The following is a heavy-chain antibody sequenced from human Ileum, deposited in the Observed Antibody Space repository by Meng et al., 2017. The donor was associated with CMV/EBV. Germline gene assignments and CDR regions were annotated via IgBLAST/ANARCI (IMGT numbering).Heavy chain of an antibody. V-gene: IGHV4-39*01. D-gene: IGHD6-6*01. CDR2: IHHTGPT. CDR1: GASLSDDNSF. J-gene: IGHJ4*02. CDR3: ERARGRDTYTSSSDY. Sequence: SETLSLTCTVSGASLSDDNSFWGWIRQAPGKGLEWIGTIHHTGPTSYNPSFLNRVTISLDKSKSQFSLKLTSVTAADAAMYYCERARGRDTYTSSSDYWGQGTLVTVSS.